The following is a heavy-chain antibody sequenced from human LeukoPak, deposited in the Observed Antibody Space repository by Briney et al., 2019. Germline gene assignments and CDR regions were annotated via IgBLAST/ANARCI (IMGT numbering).Heavy chain of an antibody. V-gene: IGHV4-34*01. CDR1: GGSLSVYY. J-gene: IGHJ4*02. CDR3: ARGGFYCGGDCYVDY. D-gene: IGHD2-21*02. Sequence: SETLSLTCAVYGGSLSVYYWSWIRQPPGKGLEWIGEINHSGNTNYNPSLKSRVTISVDTSKNQFSLKLSSVTAADTAVYYCARGGFYCGGDCYVDYWGQGTLVTVSS. CDR2: INHSGNT.